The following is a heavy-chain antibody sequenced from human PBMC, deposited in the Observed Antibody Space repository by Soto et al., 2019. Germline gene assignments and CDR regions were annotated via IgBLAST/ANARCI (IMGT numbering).Heavy chain of an antibody. Sequence: EVQLVESGGGLVQPGGSLRLSCATSGFTFRNYWMTWVRQAPGKGLEWVATIKEDGSEKYYADSLKGRFTISRDNAVSSMYLQVNSQRCEDTAVYYGVRSRVDYWGQGTLVTVSS. CDR2: IKEDGSEK. J-gene: IGHJ4*02. CDR3: VRSRVDY. V-gene: IGHV3-7*01. CDR1: GFTFRNYW.